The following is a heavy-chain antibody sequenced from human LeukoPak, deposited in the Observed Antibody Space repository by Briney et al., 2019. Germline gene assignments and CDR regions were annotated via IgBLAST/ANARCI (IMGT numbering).Heavy chain of an antibody. D-gene: IGHD3-22*01. V-gene: IGHV4-4*09. CDR1: GDSISGYY. J-gene: IGHJ4*02. CDR3: ARGYFDSRHSSNPFDY. CDR2: IHSSGST. Sequence: SETLSLTCTVSGDSISGYYWSWIRQTPEKGQEWIGCIHSSGSTIYNPSLKSRVTISVDTSKKQFSLRLTSVTAADTAIYFCARGYFDSRHSSNPFDYWGQGALVTVSS.